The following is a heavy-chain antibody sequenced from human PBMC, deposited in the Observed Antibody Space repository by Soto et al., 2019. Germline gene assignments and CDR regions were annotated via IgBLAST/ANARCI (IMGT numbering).Heavy chain of an antibody. D-gene: IGHD4-17*01. Sequence: ASETLSLTCAVYGGSFSGYYWSWIRQPPGKGLEWIGEINHSGSTNYNPSLKSRVTISVDTSKNQFSLKLSSVTAADTAVYYCAIHDYGGRGRWYFDLWGRGTLVTVSS. CDR2: INHSGST. CDR1: GGSFSGYY. J-gene: IGHJ2*01. V-gene: IGHV4-34*01. CDR3: AIHDYGGRGRWYFDL.